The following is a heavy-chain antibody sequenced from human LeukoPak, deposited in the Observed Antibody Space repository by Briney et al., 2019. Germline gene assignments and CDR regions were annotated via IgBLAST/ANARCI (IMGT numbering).Heavy chain of an antibody. V-gene: IGHV4-39*07. CDR3: ARGSIGGYTYGGAFDI. D-gene: IGHD5-18*01. Sequence: SETLSLTCTVSGGSISSSSYYWGWIRQPPGKGLEWIGNIYDRGSTFHNPSLKSRVTISVDTSKNQFSLKLSSVTAADTAMYYCARGSIGGYTYGGAFDIWGQGTMVTVS. J-gene: IGHJ3*02. CDR1: GGSISSSSYY. CDR2: IYDRGST.